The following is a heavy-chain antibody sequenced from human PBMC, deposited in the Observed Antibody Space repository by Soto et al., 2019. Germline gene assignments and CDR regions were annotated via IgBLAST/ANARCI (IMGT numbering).Heavy chain of an antibody. D-gene: IGHD3-22*01. CDR1: GFTFSSYW. Sequence: GGSLRLSCAASGFTFSSYWMSWVRQAPGKGLEWVANIKQDGSEKYYVDSVKGRFTISRDNAKNSLYLQMNSLRAEDTAVYYCARYYYDSSGYYFGAFDIWGQGTMVTVSS. CDR2: IKQDGSEK. V-gene: IGHV3-7*01. J-gene: IGHJ3*02. CDR3: ARYYYDSSGYYFGAFDI.